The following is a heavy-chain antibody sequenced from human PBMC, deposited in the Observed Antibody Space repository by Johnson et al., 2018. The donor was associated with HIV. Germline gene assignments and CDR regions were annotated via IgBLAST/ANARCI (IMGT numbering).Heavy chain of an antibody. D-gene: IGHD1-1*01. CDR3: AKVGGTTILRDAFDI. CDR1: GFTFSDYG. CDR2: IRYDGSNK. V-gene: IGHV3-30*02. J-gene: IGHJ3*02. Sequence: QVQLVESGGGVVQPGRSLRLSCAASGFTFSDYGMHWVRQAPGKGLEWVAFIRYDGSNKYYADSVKGRFTISRDNSKNTLYLQMNRLRAEDTAVYYCAKVGGTTILRDAFDIWGQGTMVTVSS.